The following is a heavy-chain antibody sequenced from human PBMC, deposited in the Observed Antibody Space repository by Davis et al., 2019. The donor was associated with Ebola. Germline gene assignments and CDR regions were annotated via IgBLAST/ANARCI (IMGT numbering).Heavy chain of an antibody. Sequence: MPSETLSLTCAVYGGSFSGYFWSWIRQPPGKGLEWIGSIYYSGSTYYNPSLKSRVTISVDTSKNQFSLKLSSVTAADTAVYYCAGGVATVLGWGYFHYWGQGTLVTVSS. CDR1: GGSFSGYF. CDR3: AGGVATVLGWGYFHY. J-gene: IGHJ4*02. CDR2: IYYSGST. V-gene: IGHV4-59*05. D-gene: IGHD5-12*01.